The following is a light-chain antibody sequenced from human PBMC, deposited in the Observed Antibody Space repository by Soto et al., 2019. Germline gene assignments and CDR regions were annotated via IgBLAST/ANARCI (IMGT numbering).Light chain of an antibody. CDR1: SSDVGTYNY. J-gene: IGLJ1*01. CDR2: AVS. V-gene: IGLV2-11*01. CDR3: CSYAGRSAYFV. Sequence: QSVLTQPRSVSGSPGQSVTISCTGTSSDVGTYNYVSWYQQHPGKAPKVVIYAVSQRPSGVPDRFSGSKSGNTASLSISGLQGEDEADYYCCSYAGRSAYFVFGTGTKLTVL.